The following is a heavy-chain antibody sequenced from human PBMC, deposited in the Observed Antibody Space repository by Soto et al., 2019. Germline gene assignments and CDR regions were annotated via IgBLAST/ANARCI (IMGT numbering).Heavy chain of an antibody. CDR2: ISYDGSNK. D-gene: IGHD2-21*02. CDR1: GFTFSSYA. Sequence: PGGSLRLSCAASGFTFSSYAMHWVRQAPGKGLEWVAVISYDGSNKYYADSVKGRFTISRDNSKNTLYLQMNSLRAEDTAVYYCARDPYCGGDCYSDHFDYWGQGTLVTVSS. J-gene: IGHJ4*02. V-gene: IGHV3-30-3*01. CDR3: ARDPYCGGDCYSDHFDY.